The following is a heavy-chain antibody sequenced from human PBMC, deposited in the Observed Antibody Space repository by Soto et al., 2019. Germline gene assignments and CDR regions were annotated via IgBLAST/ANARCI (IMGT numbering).Heavy chain of an antibody. Sequence: SETLSLTCTVSGGSISSGDYYWRWIRQPPGKGLEWIGHIFYSGSTNYCPSLKSRVTISVDTSKNQFSLKLYSVTAADTAVYYCARDSGIAVAGTYDYWGRGTLVTVS. D-gene: IGHD6-19*01. CDR3: ARDSGIAVAGTYDY. CDR2: IFYSGST. CDR1: GGSISSGDYY. V-gene: IGHV4-61*08. J-gene: IGHJ4*02.